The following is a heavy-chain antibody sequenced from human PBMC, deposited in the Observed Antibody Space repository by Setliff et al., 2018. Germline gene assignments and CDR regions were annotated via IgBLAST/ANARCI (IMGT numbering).Heavy chain of an antibody. Sequence: ASVKVSCKASGYTLTNNYIHWVRQAPGQGLAWLGLINPSGGYTNYAQKFQDRITLTRDTPTNTLYMELGSLRSEDTAVYFCARAHCIGGYCYYGYFQYWGQGTLVTVSS. D-gene: IGHD2-21*02. CDR1: GYTLTNNY. CDR3: ARAHCIGGYCYYGYFQY. CDR2: INPSGGYT. V-gene: IGHV1-46*01. J-gene: IGHJ1*01.